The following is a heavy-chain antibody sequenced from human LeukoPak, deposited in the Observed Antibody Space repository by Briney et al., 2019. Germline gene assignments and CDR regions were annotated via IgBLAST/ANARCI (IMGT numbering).Heavy chain of an antibody. CDR2: TYYRSKWYN. J-gene: IGHJ5*02. V-gene: IGHV6-1*01. CDR3: ARVVGYCSGGSCYDNWFDP. CDR1: GDSVSSNSAA. Sequence: SQTLSLTCAISGDSVSSNSAAWNWIRQSPSRGLEWLGRTYYRSKWYNDYAVSVKSRITINPYTSKNQFSLQLSSVTPEDTAVYYCARVVGYCSGGSCYDNWFDPWGQGTLVTVSS. D-gene: IGHD2-15*01.